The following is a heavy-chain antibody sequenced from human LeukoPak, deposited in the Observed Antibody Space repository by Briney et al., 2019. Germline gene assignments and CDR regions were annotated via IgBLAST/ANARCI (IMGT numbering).Heavy chain of an antibody. D-gene: IGHD3-10*01. CDR3: AREGADGALFDY. V-gene: IGHV3-23*01. J-gene: IGHJ4*02. CDR2: ICGSGDTT. Sequence: PGGSLRLSCAASGFTFSTYALSWVRQAPGKGLEWVSGICGSGDTTYYGDSVKGRFTISRDNSKNTLYLQMNSLRAEDTAVYYCAREGADGALFDYWGQGTLVTVSS. CDR1: GFTFSTYA.